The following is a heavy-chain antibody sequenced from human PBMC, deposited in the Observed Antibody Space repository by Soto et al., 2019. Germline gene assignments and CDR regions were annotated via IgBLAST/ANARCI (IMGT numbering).Heavy chain of an antibody. CDR1: GGSISSYY. J-gene: IGHJ4*02. V-gene: IGHV4-59*08. CDR2: IYYSGST. D-gene: IGHD3-9*01. Sequence: SETLSLTCTVSGGSISSYYWSWIRQPPGKGLEWIGYIYYSGSTNYNPSLKSRVTISVDTSKNQFSLKLSSVTAADTAVYYCSIHPGYYDILTGYTTYYFDSWGQGILVTVSS. CDR3: SIHPGYYDILTGYTTYYFDS.